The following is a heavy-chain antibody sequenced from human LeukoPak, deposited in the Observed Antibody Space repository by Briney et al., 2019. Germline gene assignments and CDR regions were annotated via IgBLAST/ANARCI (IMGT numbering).Heavy chain of an antibody. Sequence: GGSLRLSCAASGFTFSTYEMNWVRQAPGKWLEWVSYISSSGSTIYYADSVKGRFTISRDNAKNSLYLQMHSLRAEDTAVYYCARDQVGLTSVVFDYWGQGTLVTVSS. D-gene: IGHD2-15*01. J-gene: IGHJ4*02. CDR1: GFTFSTYE. V-gene: IGHV3-48*03. CDR3: ARDQVGLTSVVFDY. CDR2: ISSSGSTI.